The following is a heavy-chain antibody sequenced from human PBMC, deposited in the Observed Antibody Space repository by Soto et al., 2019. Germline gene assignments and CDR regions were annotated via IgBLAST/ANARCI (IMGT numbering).Heavy chain of an antibody. CDR1: GFTFSSYD. CDR3: ARVKEGYGDYGMDV. D-gene: IGHD4-17*01. CDR2: IGTAGDT. Sequence: GGSLRLSCAASGFTFSSYDMHWVRQATGKGLEWVSAIGTAGDTYYPGSVKGRFTISRENAKNSLYLQMNSLRAGDTAVYYCARVKEGYGDYGMDVWGQGTTVTVSS. J-gene: IGHJ6*02. V-gene: IGHV3-13*04.